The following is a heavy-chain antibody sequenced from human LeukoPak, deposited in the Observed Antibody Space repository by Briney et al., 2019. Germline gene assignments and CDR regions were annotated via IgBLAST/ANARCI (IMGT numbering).Heavy chain of an antibody. D-gene: IGHD3-16*01. V-gene: IGHV1-2*02. J-gene: IGHJ4*02. CDR3: ARGRLSLITARANFFDY. CDR2: INPNSGGT. Sequence: ASVKVSCKASGYTFTGYYMHWVRQAPGQGLEWMGWINPNSGGTNYAQKFQGRVTMTRDTSISTAYMELSRLRSDDTAVYYCARGRLSLITARANFFDYWGQGTRVTVSS. CDR1: GYTFTGYY.